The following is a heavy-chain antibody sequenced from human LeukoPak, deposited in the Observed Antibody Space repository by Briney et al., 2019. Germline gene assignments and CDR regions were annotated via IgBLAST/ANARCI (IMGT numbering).Heavy chain of an antibody. Sequence: SETLSLTCAVYGGSFSGYYWSWIRQPPGKGLEWIGEINHSGSTNYNPSLKSRVTISVDTSKNQFSLKLSSVTAADTAVYYCARVSASYPPDYWGQGTLVTVSS. D-gene: IGHD3-10*01. CDR3: ARVSASYPPDY. CDR2: INHSGST. CDR1: GGSFSGYY. V-gene: IGHV4-34*01. J-gene: IGHJ4*02.